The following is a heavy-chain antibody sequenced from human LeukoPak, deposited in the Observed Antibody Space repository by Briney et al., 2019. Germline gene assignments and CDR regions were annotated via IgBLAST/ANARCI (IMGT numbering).Heavy chain of an antibody. D-gene: IGHD2-15*01. V-gene: IGHV4-61*08. Sequence: SETLSLTCTVSGVSISSGDYYWSWIRQPPGKGLEWIGYIYYSGSTNYNPSLKSRVTISVDTSKNQFSLKLSSVTAADTAVYYCARGRCSGGSCGVVARYFDYRGQGILVTVSS. CDR3: ARGRCSGGSCGVVARYFDY. CDR2: IYYSGST. CDR1: GVSISSGDYY. J-gene: IGHJ4*02.